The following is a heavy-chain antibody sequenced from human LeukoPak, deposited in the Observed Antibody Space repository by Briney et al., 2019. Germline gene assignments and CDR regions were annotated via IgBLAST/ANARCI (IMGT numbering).Heavy chain of an antibody. D-gene: IGHD3-3*01. Sequence: SETLSLTCTVSGGSISSSSYYWGWTRQPPGKGLEWIGSIYYSGSTYYNPSLKSRVTISVDTSKNQFSLKLSSATAADTAVYYCASLRFLEWLWDYWGQGTLVTVSS. CDR1: GGSISSSSYY. J-gene: IGHJ4*02. CDR2: IYYSGST. V-gene: IGHV4-39*01. CDR3: ASLRFLEWLWDY.